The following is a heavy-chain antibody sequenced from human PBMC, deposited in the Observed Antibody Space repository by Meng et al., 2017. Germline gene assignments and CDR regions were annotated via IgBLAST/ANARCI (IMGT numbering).Heavy chain of an antibody. Sequence: QVRLAEPGVGVVQPGRSLRLSCAASGFTFSSYGMHWVRQAPGKGLEWVAVIWYDGSNKYYADSVKGRFTISRDNSKNTLYLQMNSLRSDDTAVYYCARSDWFDPWGQGTVVTVSS. J-gene: IGHJ5*02. CDR3: ARSDWFDP. V-gene: IGHV3-33*01. CDR2: IWYDGSNK. CDR1: GFTFSSYG.